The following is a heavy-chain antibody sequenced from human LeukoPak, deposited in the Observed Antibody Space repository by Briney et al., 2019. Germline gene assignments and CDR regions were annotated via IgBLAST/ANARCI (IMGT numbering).Heavy chain of an antibody. CDR1: GFTFSIYA. Sequence: PGGSPRLSCAASGFTFSIYAMTWVRQAPGKGLEWVSAISASDGSTYYVDSVKGRFTISRDFSKNTLYLQMSSLRVEDTAVYYCAKLTSGWFEDFWGQGTLVSVSS. J-gene: IGHJ4*02. V-gene: IGHV3-23*01. CDR2: ISASDGST. CDR3: AKLTSGWFEDF. D-gene: IGHD6-19*01.